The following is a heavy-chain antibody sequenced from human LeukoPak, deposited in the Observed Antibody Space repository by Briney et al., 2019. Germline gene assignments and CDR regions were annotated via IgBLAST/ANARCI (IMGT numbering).Heavy chain of an antibody. D-gene: IGHD3-9*01. J-gene: IGHJ4*02. V-gene: IGHV2-26*01. Sequence: ETLSLTCTVSGGSITTYYWSWIRQPPGKGLEWIAHIFSNDEKSYSASLKSRLTISKDTSKSQVVLTMTNMDPVDTATYYCARIEDYDILTGELNFDYWGQGTLVTVSS. CDR1: GGSITTYYW. CDR2: IFSNDEK. CDR3: ARIEDYDILTGELNFDY.